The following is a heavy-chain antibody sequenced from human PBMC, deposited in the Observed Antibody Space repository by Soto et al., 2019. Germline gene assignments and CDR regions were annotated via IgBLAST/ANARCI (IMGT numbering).Heavy chain of an antibody. CDR3: ARHIAAAGKYYYYGMDV. V-gene: IGHV3-30-3*01. J-gene: IGHJ6*02. CDR2: ISYDGSNK. Sequence: QVQLVESGGGVVQPGRSLRLSCAASGFTYSSYAMHWVRQAPGKGLEWVAVISYDGSNKYYADSVKGRFTISRDNSKKTLYLQMNSLRAEDTAVYYCARHIAAAGKYYYYGMDVWGQGTTVTVSS. D-gene: IGHD6-13*01. CDR1: GFTYSSYA.